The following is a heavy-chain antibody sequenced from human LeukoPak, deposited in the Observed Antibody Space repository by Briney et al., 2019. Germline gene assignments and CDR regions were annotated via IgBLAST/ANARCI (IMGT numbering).Heavy chain of an antibody. CDR1: GYSVINYG. Sequence: GASVKVSCKASGYSVINYGMSWVRQAPGQGLEWMGWISGYNANRDYAQKFQDRVTMTIDTSATTAYMELRSLRSDDTALYYCARDLTTYGQRNYFDYWGQGTLVTVSS. D-gene: IGHD3-10*01. CDR2: ISGYNANR. CDR3: ARDLTTYGQRNYFDY. J-gene: IGHJ4*02. V-gene: IGHV1-18*01.